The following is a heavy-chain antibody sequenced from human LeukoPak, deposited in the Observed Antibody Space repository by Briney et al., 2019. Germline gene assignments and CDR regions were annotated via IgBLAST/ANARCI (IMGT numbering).Heavy chain of an antibody. V-gene: IGHV3-23*01. CDR2: ISGSGGST. Sequence: PGGSLRLSCAASGFTFSSYAMSWVRQAPGKGLEWVSAISGSGGSTYYADSVKGRFTISRDNSKNTLYLQMSSLRAEDTAVYYCVKDGITMVRGRGIDIWGQGTMVTVSS. D-gene: IGHD3-10*01. CDR1: GFTFSSYA. J-gene: IGHJ3*02. CDR3: VKDGITMVRGRGIDI.